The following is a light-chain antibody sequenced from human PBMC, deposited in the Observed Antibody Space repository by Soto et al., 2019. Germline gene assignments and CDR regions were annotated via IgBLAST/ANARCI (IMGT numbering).Light chain of an antibody. CDR2: AAS. Sequence: TRSRATLSVSPGERVSLSCRASQSVRSNLAWYQPKPGKSPRLLIYAASNRATGIPDRFSGSGSGPDFTLTISRLEPEDFAVYYCQQYGSSPWTFGQGTKVDIK. CDR1: QSVRSN. CDR3: QQYGSSPWT. V-gene: IGKV3-20*01. J-gene: IGKJ1*01.